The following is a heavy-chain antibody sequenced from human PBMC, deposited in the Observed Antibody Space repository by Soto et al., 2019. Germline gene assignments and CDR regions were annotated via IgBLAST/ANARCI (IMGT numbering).Heavy chain of an antibody. D-gene: IGHD3-10*01. CDR1: GGSISSGGDA. Sequence: QLQLQESGSGLVRPSQTLSLTCAVSGGSISSGGDAWGWIRQAPGKSLEWIGYIYPTGNTYYNRAPQSRFTIYLDMSKNHFSLNLTSVTAADTAVYYCARARGGSGAFAYWGLGTLVTVSS. J-gene: IGHJ4*01. CDR3: ARARGGSGAFAY. CDR2: IYPTGNT. V-gene: IGHV4-30-2*01.